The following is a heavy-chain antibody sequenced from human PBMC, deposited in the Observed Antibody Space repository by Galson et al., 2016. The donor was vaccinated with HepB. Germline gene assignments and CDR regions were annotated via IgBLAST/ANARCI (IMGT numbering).Heavy chain of an antibody. J-gene: IGHJ4*02. V-gene: IGHV3-30-3*01. CDR1: GVSFSSYA. CDR3: ARLEWDLLRAFDY. Sequence: SLRLSCAGTGVSFSSYAMSWVRQAPGKGLEWVAVISFGGDNEFYAESVKGRFTISRDNSKNTLYLQMNSLRLEDTAVYYCARLEWDLLRAFDYWGQGTLVTVSS. D-gene: IGHD1-26*01. CDR2: ISFGGDNE.